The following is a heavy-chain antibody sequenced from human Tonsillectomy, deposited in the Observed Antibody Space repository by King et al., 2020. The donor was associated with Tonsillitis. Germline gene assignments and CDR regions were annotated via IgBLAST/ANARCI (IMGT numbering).Heavy chain of an antibody. CDR3: ARDGFESVISGSYAPYAANFDY. D-gene: IGHD1-26*01. Sequence: VQLVESGAEVKKPGASVKVSCKASGYTFSNYGISWVRQAPGEGLEWMGWISAYNGNINYAEKFQGRVTMTTDTSTSTAYMEMRSLRSDDTAFYYCARDGFESVISGSYAPYAANFDYWGQGSLVTVSS. CDR2: ISAYNGNI. V-gene: IGHV1-18*01. CDR1: GYTFSNYG. J-gene: IGHJ4*02.